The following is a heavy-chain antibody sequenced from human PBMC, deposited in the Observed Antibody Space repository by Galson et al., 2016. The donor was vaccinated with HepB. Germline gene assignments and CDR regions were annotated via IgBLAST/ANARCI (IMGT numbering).Heavy chain of an antibody. Sequence: SLRLSCAASGFSFSGNSMDWVRQAPGKGLEWISYIRSSGDTTNYADSVKGRFTISRDNAKKSLYLQMDSLRAEDTAICYCVRGVGSSDYSDHRFDPWGQGTLVTVSS. CDR1: GFSFSGNS. CDR3: VRGVGSSDYSDHRFDP. J-gene: IGHJ5*02. D-gene: IGHD4-11*01. V-gene: IGHV3-48*04. CDR2: IRSSGDTT.